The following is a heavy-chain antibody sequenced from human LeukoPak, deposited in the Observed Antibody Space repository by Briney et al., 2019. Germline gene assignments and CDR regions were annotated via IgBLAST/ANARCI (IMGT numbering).Heavy chain of an antibody. CDR3: ARDTALSRMGLSGGYFDY. J-gene: IGHJ4*02. D-gene: IGHD1-26*01. V-gene: IGHV1-69*13. CDR1: GGTFSSYA. Sequence: GASVKVSCKASGGTFSSYAISWVRQAPGQGLEWMGGIIPIFGTANYAQKFQGRVTITADESTSTAYMELSSLRSEDTAVYYCARDTALSRMGLSGGYFDYWGQGTLVTVSS. CDR2: IIPIFGTA.